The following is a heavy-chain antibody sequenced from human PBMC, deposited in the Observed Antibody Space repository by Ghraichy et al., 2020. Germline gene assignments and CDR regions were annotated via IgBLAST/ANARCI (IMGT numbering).Heavy chain of an antibody. CDR1: GFTFSSYS. CDR3: ARGRYYYDSSGYWTTIDY. D-gene: IGHD3-22*01. Sequence: ESLNISCVVSGFTFSSYSMNWVRQAPGKGLEWVSSISSSSSYIYYAESLKGRFTISRDNAKNSLYLQMNSLRAEDTAVYYCARGRYYYDSSGYWTTIDYWGQGTLVTVSS. V-gene: IGHV3-21*01. J-gene: IGHJ4*02. CDR2: ISSSSSYI.